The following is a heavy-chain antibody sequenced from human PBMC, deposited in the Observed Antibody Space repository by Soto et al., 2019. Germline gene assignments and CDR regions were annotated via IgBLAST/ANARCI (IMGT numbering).Heavy chain of an antibody. CDR1: GFTFSSYA. CDR3: ASDTGRGSYLGYADH. D-gene: IGHD1-26*01. V-gene: IGHV3-30-3*01. CDR2: ISYDGINK. J-gene: IGHJ4*02. Sequence: PGGSLRLSCAASGFTFSSYAIHWVRQAPGKGLEWVALISYDGINKYYADSVKGRFTMSRDNSKNTLYLQMNSLRAEDTAVYYCASDTGRGSYLGYADHSGQGTMVTVYS.